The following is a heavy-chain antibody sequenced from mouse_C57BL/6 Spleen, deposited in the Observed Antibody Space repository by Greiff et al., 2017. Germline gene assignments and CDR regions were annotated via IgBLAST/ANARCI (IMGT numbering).Heavy chain of an antibody. V-gene: IGHV1-69*01. CDR1: GYTFTSYW. CDR3: ARGGYDGLPFDY. D-gene: IGHD2-2*01. J-gene: IGHJ2*01. Sequence: VQLQQPGAELVMPGASVKLSCKASGYTFTSYWMHWVKQRPGQGLEWIGEIDPSDSYTNYNQKFKGKSTLTVDKSSSTAYMQLSSLTSEDSAVYYCARGGYDGLPFDYWGQGTTLTVSS. CDR2: IDPSDSYT.